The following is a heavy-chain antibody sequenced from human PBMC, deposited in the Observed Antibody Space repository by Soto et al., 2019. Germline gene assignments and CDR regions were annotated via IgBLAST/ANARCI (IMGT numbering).Heavy chain of an antibody. CDR3: ARGRARPVLDY. D-gene: IGHD3-10*01. J-gene: IGHJ4*02. CDR1: GFTFSNYG. Sequence: QVQLVESGGGVVQPGRSLRLSCAASGFTFSNYGMHWVRQAPGKGLEWVAVIWYDGSNKYYADSVKGRFTISRDNSKNTLYLQMNSLRAEDTAVYYCARGRARPVLDYWGQGTLVTVSS. CDR2: IWYDGSNK. V-gene: IGHV3-33*01.